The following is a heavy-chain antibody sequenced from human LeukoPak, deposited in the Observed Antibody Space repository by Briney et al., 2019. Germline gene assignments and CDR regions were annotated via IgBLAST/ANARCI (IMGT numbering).Heavy chain of an antibody. CDR1: GFAFSTYW. D-gene: IGHD2-2*01. CDR3: ARVGEVVPAGIDY. J-gene: IGHJ4*02. V-gene: IGHV3-74*03. CDR2: INSGGDSI. Sequence: GGSLRLSCAASGFAFSTYWMHWVRQAPGKGLVWVSRINSGGDSITYADSVKGRFTISRDNAKNTLYLQMNSLRAEDTAVYYCARVGEVVPAGIDYWGQGTLVTVSP.